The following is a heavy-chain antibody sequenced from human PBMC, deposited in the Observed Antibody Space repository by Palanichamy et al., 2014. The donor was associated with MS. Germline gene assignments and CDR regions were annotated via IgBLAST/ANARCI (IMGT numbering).Heavy chain of an antibody. V-gene: IGHV3-21*02. CDR2: IPYRPEYT. D-gene: IGHD6-13*01. CDR1: GFTFSNTG. J-gene: IGHJ4*02. CDR3: TRDGRSWSRDV. Sequence: EVQLVESGGGLVNPGGSLRLSCVASGFTFSNTGMTWVRQAPGKGLEWVSTIPYRPEYTSYGDSVKGRFTGSRDNAKNSVYLQMNNLRVEDTAVYYCTRDGRSWSRDVWGQGTLVTVSS.